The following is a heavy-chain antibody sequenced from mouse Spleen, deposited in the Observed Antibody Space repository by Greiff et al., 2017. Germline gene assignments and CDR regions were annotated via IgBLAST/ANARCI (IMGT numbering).Heavy chain of an antibody. V-gene: IGHV5-16*01. J-gene: IGHJ4*01. CDR2: INYDGSST. Sequence: EVKVVESEGGLVQPGSSMKLSCTASGFTFSDYYMAWVRQVPEKGLEWVANINYDGSSTYYLDSLKSRFIISRDNAKNILYLQMSSLKSEDTATYYCAREGGPPYYAMDYWGQGTSVTVSS. CDR1: GFTFSDYY. D-gene: IGHD3-3*01. CDR3: AREGGPPYYAMDY.